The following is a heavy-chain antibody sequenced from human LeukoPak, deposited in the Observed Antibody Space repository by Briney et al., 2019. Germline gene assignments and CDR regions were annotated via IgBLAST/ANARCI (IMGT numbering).Heavy chain of an antibody. CDR2: ISADNANK. CDR1: GYTFSRYG. D-gene: IGHD3-10*01. V-gene: IGHV1-18*04. Sequence: ASVKVSCKASGYTFSRYGISRVLQAPGQGLEWMGWISADNANKNYAQKLQGRVTMTTDTSTSTAYMDLWSLRSDDAAVYYCAREVPEGRWFGERGPFDIWGQGTMVTVSS. CDR3: AREVPEGRWFGERGPFDI. J-gene: IGHJ3*02.